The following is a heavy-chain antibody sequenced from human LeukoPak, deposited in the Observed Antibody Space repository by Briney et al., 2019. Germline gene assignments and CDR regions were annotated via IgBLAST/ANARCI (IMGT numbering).Heavy chain of an antibody. CDR3: TTDIVVVVATTPAY. Sequence: GRSLRLSCAASGFTFSSYGMHWVRQAPGKGLEWVAVIWYDGSNKYYADSVKGRFTISRDNSKNTLYLQMNSLRTEDTALYYCTTDIVVVVATTPAYWGQGTLVTVSS. CDR2: IWYDGSNK. V-gene: IGHV3-33*01. CDR1: GFTFSSYG. J-gene: IGHJ4*02. D-gene: IGHD2-15*01.